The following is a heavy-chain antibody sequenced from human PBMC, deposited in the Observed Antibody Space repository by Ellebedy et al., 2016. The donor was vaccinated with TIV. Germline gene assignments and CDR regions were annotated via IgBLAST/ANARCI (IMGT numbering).Heavy chain of an antibody. Sequence: ASVKVSCKASGYTFTSYGISWVRQAPGQGLEWMGWISAYNGNTNYAQKLQGRVTMTTDTSTSTAYMELRSLRSDDTAVYYCARGETSIAAADTPYWDYGMDVWGQGTTVTVSS. CDR1: GYTFTSYG. V-gene: IGHV1-18*01. D-gene: IGHD6-13*01. CDR2: ISAYNGNT. J-gene: IGHJ6*02. CDR3: ARGETSIAAADTPYWDYGMDV.